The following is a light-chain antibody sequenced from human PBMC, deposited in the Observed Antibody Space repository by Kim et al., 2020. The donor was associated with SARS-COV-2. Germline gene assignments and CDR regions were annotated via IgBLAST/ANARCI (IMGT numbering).Light chain of an antibody. J-gene: IGLJ3*02. CDR1: SGHSSYA. V-gene: IGLV4-69*01. CDR2: LNSDGSH. Sequence: ASVRLTDTLGSGHSSYAIAWNQRQRGKGPRYLVKLNSDGSHSKGDGIPDRFSGSSSGAERYLTSSSLQSEDEADYYCQTWGTGIRVFGGGTQLTVL. CDR3: QTWGTGIRV.